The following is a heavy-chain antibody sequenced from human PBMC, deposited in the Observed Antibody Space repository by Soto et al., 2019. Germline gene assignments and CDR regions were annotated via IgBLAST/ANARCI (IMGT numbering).Heavy chain of an antibody. CDR1: GGTLSSYT. D-gene: IGHD4-17*01. J-gene: IGHJ6*03. V-gene: IGHV1-69*02. Sequence: GASVRVSCKASGGTLSSYTISWVRQAPGQGLEWMGRIIPILGIANYAQKFQGRVTITADKSTSTAYMELSSLRSEDTAVYYCARVTTPDHGDYESRGNYYYYYYMDVWGKGTTVTVSS. CDR2: IIPILGIA. CDR3: ARVTTPDHGDYESRGNYYYYYYMDV.